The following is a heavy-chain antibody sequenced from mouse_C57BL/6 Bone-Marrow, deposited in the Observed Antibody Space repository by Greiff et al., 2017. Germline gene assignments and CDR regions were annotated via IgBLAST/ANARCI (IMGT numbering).Heavy chain of an antibody. D-gene: IGHD1-1*01. CDR2: IDPENGDT. V-gene: IGHV14-4*01. CDR1: GFNIKDDY. J-gene: IGHJ2*03. CDR3: NRVHYYY. Sequence: EVQLQQSGAELVKPGASVKLSCTASGFNIKDDYMHWVKQRPEQGLEWIGWIDPENGDTEYASKFQGKATITADTSSNTAYLQLSSLTSEDTAVYYCNRVHYYYWGKGTSLTVSS.